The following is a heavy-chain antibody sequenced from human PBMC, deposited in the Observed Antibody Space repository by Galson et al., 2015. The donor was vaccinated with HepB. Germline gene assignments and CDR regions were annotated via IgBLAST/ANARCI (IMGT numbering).Heavy chain of an antibody. CDR1: GYSFTSYW. CDR2: IYPGDSDT. V-gene: IGHV5-51*01. CDR3: ARLEGVRMLGGVAPQHFDY. Sequence: QSGAEVKKPGESLKISCKGSGYSFTSYWIGWVRQMPGKGLEWMGIIYPGDSDTRYSPSFQGQVTISADKSISTAYLQWSSLKASDTAMYYCARLEGVRMLGGVAPQHFDYWGQGTLVTVSS. D-gene: IGHD3-16*01. J-gene: IGHJ4*02.